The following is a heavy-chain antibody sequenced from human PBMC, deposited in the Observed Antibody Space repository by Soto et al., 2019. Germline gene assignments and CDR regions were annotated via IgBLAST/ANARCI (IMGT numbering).Heavy chain of an antibody. V-gene: IGHV1-3*04. CDR3: AKGSRMWTPDY. J-gene: IGHJ4*02. CDR1: GYTFTDYA. D-gene: IGHD2-21*01. Sequence: QVQLVQSGAEVKKPGASVKVSCKASGYTFTDYAMHWVRQAPGQRLEWMGWINTGNGNTKFSLKFQGRVTITRDTSATTAYMELTSLRSEDTAVYYCAKGSRMWTPDYWGQGTRVTVSS. CDR2: INTGNGNT.